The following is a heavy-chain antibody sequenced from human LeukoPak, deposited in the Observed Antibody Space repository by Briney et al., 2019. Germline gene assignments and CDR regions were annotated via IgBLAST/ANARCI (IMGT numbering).Heavy chain of an antibody. V-gene: IGHV1-3*01. CDR2: INAGNGNT. CDR3: ARVRYYYDSSGNFDY. D-gene: IGHD3-22*01. CDR1: GYTFTSYA. Sequence: ASVKVSCKASGYTFTSYAMHWVRQAPGQRLEWMGWINAGNGNTKYSQKFQGRVTITRDTSASTAYMELSSLRSEDTAVYYCARVRYYYDSSGNFDYWGQGTLVTVSS. J-gene: IGHJ4*02.